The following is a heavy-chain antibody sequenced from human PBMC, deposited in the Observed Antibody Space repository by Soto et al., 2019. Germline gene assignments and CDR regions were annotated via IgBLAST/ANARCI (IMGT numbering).Heavy chain of an antibody. Sequence: QVQLVESGGTVVQPGRSLRLSCAASGFSFSSHGMHWVRQAPGKGLEWVAHLWAGGNFAYYAYSVKGRFTISSDHSKNTLYLQMDSLGAEATAVYYCARGAQQLADCGMDVGGEGTTVTVSS. D-gene: IGHD6-13*01. J-gene: IGHJ6*02. CDR1: GFSFSSHG. V-gene: IGHV3-33*01. CDR2: LWAGGNFA. CDR3: ARGAQQLADCGMDV.